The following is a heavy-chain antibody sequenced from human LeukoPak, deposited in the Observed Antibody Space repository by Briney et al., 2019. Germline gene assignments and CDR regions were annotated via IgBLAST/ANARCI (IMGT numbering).Heavy chain of an antibody. CDR3: ARGDAMIVPRIPMNYFDY. V-gene: IGHV4-38-2*02. CDR2: VYHSGST. D-gene: IGHD3-22*01. J-gene: IGHJ4*02. CDR1: GYSISSGYY. Sequence: SSETLSLTCTVSGYSISSGYYWGWIRQPPGKGLEWIGSVYHSGSTYYNPSLKSRVTISVDTSKNQFSLKLSSVTAADTAVYYCARGDAMIVPRIPMNYFDYWGQGTLVTVSS.